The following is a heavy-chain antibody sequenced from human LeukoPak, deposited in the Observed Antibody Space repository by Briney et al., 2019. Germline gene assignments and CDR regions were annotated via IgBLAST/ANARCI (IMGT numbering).Heavy chain of an antibody. Sequence: SETLSLTCTVSGYSISSGYYWGWIRQPPGKGLEWIGNIYHSGITYYNHFNSSLKSRVTISIDTSKNQFSLRLTSVTAADTAVYFRATLVSTRYYFDYWGQGTLVTVSS. CDR3: ATLVSTRYYFDY. CDR2: IYHSGIT. J-gene: IGHJ4*02. V-gene: IGHV4-38-2*02. CDR1: GYSISSGYY. D-gene: IGHD5/OR15-5a*01.